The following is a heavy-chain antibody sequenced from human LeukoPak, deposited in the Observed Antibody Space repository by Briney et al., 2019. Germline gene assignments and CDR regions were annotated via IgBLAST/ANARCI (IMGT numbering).Heavy chain of an antibody. V-gene: IGHV4-59*08. D-gene: IGHD6-19*01. J-gene: IGHJ5*02. Sequence: PSETLSLTCTVSGGSIRSYYWSWIRQPPGKGLEWIGYMHHSGSTKHNPYLKSRVTILVDTSKSQFSLKLSSVTAADTAVYYCARHAAVEGSSGWSPLWWFDPWGQGTLVTVSS. CDR1: GGSIRSYY. CDR3: ARHAAVEGSSGWSPLWWFDP. CDR2: MHHSGST.